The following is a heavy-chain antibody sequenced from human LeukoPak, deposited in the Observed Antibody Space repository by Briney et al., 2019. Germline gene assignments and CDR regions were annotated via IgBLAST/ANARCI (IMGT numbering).Heavy chain of an antibody. Sequence: ASVQVSCKGSGGTFRNYPISWVRQAPGQGLEWMGGILPIFRMTNYAEKFQGRVTITADESTTTAYLELNSLRSEDTAVYYCAICSSTWSGDRPDSWGQGSLVTVSS. CDR3: AICSSTWSGDRPDS. D-gene: IGHD2-2*01. CDR1: GGTFRNYP. J-gene: IGHJ4*02. V-gene: IGHV1-69*01. CDR2: ILPIFRMT.